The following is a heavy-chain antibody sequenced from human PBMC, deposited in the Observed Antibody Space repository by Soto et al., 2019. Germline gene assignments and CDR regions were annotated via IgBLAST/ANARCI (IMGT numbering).Heavy chain of an antibody. V-gene: IGHV3-15*01. J-gene: IGHJ6*04. D-gene: IGHD2-15*01. Sequence: GGSLRLSCAASGFTFSNAWMSWVRQAPGKGLEWVGRIKSKTDGGTTDYAAPVKGRFTISRDDSKNTLYLQMNSLKTEDTAVYYCTTLQVEDIVVVVAEHDPRYVWGKGTTVTVSS. CDR2: IKSKTDGGTT. CDR1: GFTFSNAW. CDR3: TTLQVEDIVVVVAEHDPRYV.